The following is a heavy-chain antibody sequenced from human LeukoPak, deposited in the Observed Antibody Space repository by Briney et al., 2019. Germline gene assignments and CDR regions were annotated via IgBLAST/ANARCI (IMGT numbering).Heavy chain of an antibody. D-gene: IGHD4-17*01. J-gene: IGHJ3*02. CDR2: ISSSGSTT. V-gene: IGHV3-48*03. CDR1: GFAFSSYE. CDR3: ARDRGTTTVRSFDT. Sequence: GGSLRLSCAASGFAFSSYEMNWVRQAPGKGLEWGSYISSSGSTTYYADSVKGRFTISRDNAKNSLHLQMNSLRAEDTALYYCARDRGTTTVRSFDTWGQGTMVTVSS.